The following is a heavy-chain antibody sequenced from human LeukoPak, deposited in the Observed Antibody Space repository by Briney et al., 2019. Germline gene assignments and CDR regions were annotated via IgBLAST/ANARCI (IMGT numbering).Heavy chain of an antibody. CDR2: IGHDATKI. CDR1: GFTFSTYG. J-gene: IGHJ4*02. CDR3: AKDHVTWGNRYFDH. V-gene: IGHV3-30*02. D-gene: IGHD3-16*01. Sequence: GGSLRLSCAASGFTFSTYGMHWVRQAPGKGLEWVAFIGHDATKIYYAGSVQGRFTISRDNSKNTLYLEMNSLSGEDTALYYCAKDHVTWGNRYFDHWGQGTLGTVSS.